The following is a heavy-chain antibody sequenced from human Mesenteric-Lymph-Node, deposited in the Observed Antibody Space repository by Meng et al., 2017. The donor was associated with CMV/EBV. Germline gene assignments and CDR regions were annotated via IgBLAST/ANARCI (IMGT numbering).Heavy chain of an antibody. Sequence: SETLSLTCTVSGGSVSSGSYYWSWIRQPPGKGLEWIGYIYYSGSTNYNPSLKSRVTISVDTSKNQFSLKLSSVTAADTAVYYCARVHITIFGVVIYNYFDYWGQGTLVTVSS. CDR2: IYYSGST. CDR1: GGSVSSGSYY. J-gene: IGHJ4*02. D-gene: IGHD3-3*01. V-gene: IGHV4-61*01. CDR3: ARVHITIFGVVIYNYFDY.